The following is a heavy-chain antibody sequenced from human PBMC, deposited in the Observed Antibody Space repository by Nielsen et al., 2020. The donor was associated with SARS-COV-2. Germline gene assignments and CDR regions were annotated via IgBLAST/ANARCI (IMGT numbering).Heavy chain of an antibody. CDR3: AKDERSYGSGSLDY. J-gene: IGHJ4*02. V-gene: IGHV3-48*01. CDR2: ISSSSSTI. Sequence: GGSLRLSCAASGFTFSSYSMNWVRQAPGKGLEWVSYISSSSSTIYYADSVKGRFTISRDNAKNSLYLQMNSLRAEDTALYYCAKDERSYGSGSLDYWGQGTPVTGLL. D-gene: IGHD3-10*01. CDR1: GFTFSSYS.